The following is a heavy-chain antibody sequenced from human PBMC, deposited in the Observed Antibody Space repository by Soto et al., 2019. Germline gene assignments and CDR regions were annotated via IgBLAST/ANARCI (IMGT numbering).Heavy chain of an antibody. CDR3: ARRKGLRYFDWLLRVWWFDP. CDR1: GGSISSSNW. CDR2: IYHSGST. J-gene: IGHJ5*02. D-gene: IGHD3-9*01. Sequence: PSETLSLTCAVSGGSISSSNWWSWVRQPPGKGLEWIGEIYHSGSTNYNPSLKSRVTISVDKSKNQFSLKLSSVTAADTAVYYCARRKGLRYFDWLLRVWWFDPWGQGTLVTVSS. V-gene: IGHV4-4*02.